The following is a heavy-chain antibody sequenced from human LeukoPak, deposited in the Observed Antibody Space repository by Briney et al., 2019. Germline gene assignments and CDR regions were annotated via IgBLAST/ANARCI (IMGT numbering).Heavy chain of an antibody. CDR3: ATGSPQNP. Sequence: SETLSLTCTVSGGSISSSSYYWGWIRQPPGKGLEWIGSIYYSGSTYYNPSLKSRVTISVDKSKNQFSLRLTSVTAADTAVYYCATGSPQNPWGRGTLVTVSS. D-gene: IGHD1-14*01. J-gene: IGHJ5*02. CDR1: GGSISSSSYY. V-gene: IGHV4-39*07. CDR2: IYYSGST.